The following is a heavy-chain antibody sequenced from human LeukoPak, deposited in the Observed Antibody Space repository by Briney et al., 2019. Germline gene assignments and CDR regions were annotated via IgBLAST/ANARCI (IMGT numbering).Heavy chain of an antibody. Sequence: GGSLRLSCAASGFTVSTNYMTWARQAPGKGLEWVANIKQDGSEKYYVDSVKGRFTISRDNAKNSLYLQMNSLRAEDTAVYYCARAGRKSRGVDLVRKKETGYYYYMDVWGKGTTVTVSS. CDR1: GFTVSTNY. D-gene: IGHD3-10*02. V-gene: IGHV3-7*01. CDR3: ARAGRKSRGVDLVRKKETGYYYYMDV. CDR2: IKQDGSEK. J-gene: IGHJ6*03.